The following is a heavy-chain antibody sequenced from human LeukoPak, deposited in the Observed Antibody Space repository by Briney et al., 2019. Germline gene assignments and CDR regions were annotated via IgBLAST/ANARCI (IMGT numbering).Heavy chain of an antibody. J-gene: IGHJ4*02. CDR3: TTYISGHY. D-gene: IGHD1-20*01. Sequence: PGGSLRLSCATSGFIFSGSDIHWVRQASGRGLEWVGRTRTKLRNYATAYAASVKGRFTISRDDSGDTAYLQMNSLKTEDTAVYYCTTYISGHYWGQGTLVTVSP. CDR2: TRTKLRNYAT. V-gene: IGHV3-73*01. CDR1: GFIFSGSD.